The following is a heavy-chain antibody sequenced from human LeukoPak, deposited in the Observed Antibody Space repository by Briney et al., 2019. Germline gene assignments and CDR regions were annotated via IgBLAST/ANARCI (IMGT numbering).Heavy chain of an antibody. Sequence: PGGSLRLSCAASGSNLGTYWMHWVRQAPGKGLVWVSRISYDGSNANYADFVKGRFTISRDNAKNTLYLQMNSLRAEDTAVYYCGVLTLNPGWGQGTLVSVSS. CDR1: GSNLGTYW. D-gene: IGHD2-8*01. V-gene: IGHV3-74*01. J-gene: IGHJ4*02. CDR3: GVLTLNPG. CDR2: ISYDGSNA.